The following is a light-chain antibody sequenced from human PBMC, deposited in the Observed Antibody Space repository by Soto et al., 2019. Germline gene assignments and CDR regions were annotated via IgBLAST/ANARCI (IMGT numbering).Light chain of an antibody. V-gene: IGLV2-14*03. CDR2: DVS. CDR1: SSDVGGFDH. CDR3: NSFTTTNTYV. J-gene: IGLJ1*01. Sequence: QSALTQPASVSGSTGESITISCTGASSDVGGFDHVSWYQQHPGKVPRLLIYDVSSRPSGVSDRFSGSKSGNTASLTISGLQAEDEADYYCNSFTTTNTYVFRTGSKVTVL.